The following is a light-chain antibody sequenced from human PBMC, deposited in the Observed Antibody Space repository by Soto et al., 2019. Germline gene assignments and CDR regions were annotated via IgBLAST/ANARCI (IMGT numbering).Light chain of an antibody. V-gene: IGKV3-15*01. Sequence: EIVMTQPPSTLSVSPGERATLSCRASQSVSSNLAWYQQKPDQAPLLLIDGAFPRATGIPHRFSGSGAGTEFTLTIISVQAEEFGINYFLLYHGWRTFGQGTTVDIK. CDR1: QSVSSN. J-gene: IGKJ1*01. CDR3: LLYHGWRT. CDR2: GAF.